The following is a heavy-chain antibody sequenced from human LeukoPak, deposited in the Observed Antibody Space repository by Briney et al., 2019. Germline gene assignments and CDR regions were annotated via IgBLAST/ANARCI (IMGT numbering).Heavy chain of an antibody. CDR3: ARWDDSAWGFGN. J-gene: IGHJ4*02. D-gene: IGHD6-19*01. V-gene: IGHV4-30-2*01. CDR2: IYQSGST. Sequence: SETLSLTCAVSGASVSSGNYYWTWIREPPGKGLEWIGYIYQSGSTSYNPSLKSRVTISVDTSKNQLSLKLTSVTAADTAVYYCARWDDSAWGFGNWGPGTLVTVSS. CDR1: GASVSSGNYY.